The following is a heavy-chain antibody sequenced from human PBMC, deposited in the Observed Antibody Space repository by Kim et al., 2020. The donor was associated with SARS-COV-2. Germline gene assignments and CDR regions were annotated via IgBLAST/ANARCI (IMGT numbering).Heavy chain of an antibody. CDR3: AGGGDDSSGYYPPEGY. D-gene: IGHD3-22*01. J-gene: IGHJ4*02. CDR2: INPSGGST. Sequence: ASVKVSCKASGYTFTSYYMHWVRQAPGQGLEWMGIINPSGGSTSYAQKFQGRVTMTRDTSTSTVYMELSSLRSEDTAVYYCAGGGDDSSGYYPPEGYWGQGTLVTVSS. V-gene: IGHV1-46*01. CDR1: GYTFTSYY.